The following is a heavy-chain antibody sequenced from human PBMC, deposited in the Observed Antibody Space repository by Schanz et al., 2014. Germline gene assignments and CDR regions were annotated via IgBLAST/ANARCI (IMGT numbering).Heavy chain of an antibody. V-gene: IGHV3-23*04. D-gene: IGHD6-13*01. CDR2: INTGVNT. CDR1: GFTFGDYA. CDR3: ARGLIAAAGGAFDY. Sequence: VQLVESGGGVVQPGRSLRLSCAASGFTFGDYAMTWVRQAPGKGLEWVSAINTGVNTYYADSVRGRFTMSRDNSKNTLYLQMNSLRAGDAAVYYCARGLIAAAGGAFDYWGQGTLGTVSS. J-gene: IGHJ4*02.